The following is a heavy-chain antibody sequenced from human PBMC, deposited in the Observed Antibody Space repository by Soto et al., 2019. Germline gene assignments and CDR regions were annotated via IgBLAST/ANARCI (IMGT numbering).Heavy chain of an antibody. J-gene: IGHJ4*02. Sequence: ASVKVSCKASGYTFTSYGISWVRQAPGQGLEWMGWISAYNGNTNYAQKLQGRVTMTTDTSTSTAYMELRSLRSDDTAVYYCARGLSGAVAGTNFDYWGQGTLVTVS. CDR1: GYTFTSYG. V-gene: IGHV1-18*01. CDR3: ARGLSGAVAGTNFDY. D-gene: IGHD6-19*01. CDR2: ISAYNGNT.